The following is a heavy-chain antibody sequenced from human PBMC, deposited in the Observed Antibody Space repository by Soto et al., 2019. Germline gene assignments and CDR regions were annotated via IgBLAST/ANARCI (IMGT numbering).Heavy chain of an antibody. CDR2: IILIFGTA. CDR1: GGTFSSYA. CDR3: ARGDLIAADHDAFDI. J-gene: IGHJ3*02. D-gene: IGHD6-13*01. V-gene: IGHV1-69*13. Sequence: SVKVSCKASGGTFSSYAISWVRQAPGQGLEWMGGIILIFGTANYAQKFQGRVTITADESTSTAYMELSSLRSEDTAVYYCARGDLIAADHDAFDIWGQGTMVTVSS.